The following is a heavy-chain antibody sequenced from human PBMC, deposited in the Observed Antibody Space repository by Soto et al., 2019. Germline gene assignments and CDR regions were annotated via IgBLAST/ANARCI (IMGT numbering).Heavy chain of an antibody. CDR2: INPNSGDT. J-gene: IGHJ4*02. Sequence: GSVKVSCKASGYIFTGYYMHWVRQAPGQGLEWMGWINPNSGDTNYAQKFQGRVTMTRDTSISTAYMDLSRLRSDDTAVYYCARMVSGRYSNFDSWGQGTLVTVSS. CDR3: ARMVSGRYSNFDS. V-gene: IGHV1-2*02. D-gene: IGHD1-26*01. CDR1: GYIFTGYY.